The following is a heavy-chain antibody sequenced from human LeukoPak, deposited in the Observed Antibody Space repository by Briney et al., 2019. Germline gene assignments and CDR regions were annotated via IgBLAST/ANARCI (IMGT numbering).Heavy chain of an antibody. CDR2: LSYSGDA. Sequence: GGSLRLSCAASGFTFYKYPMNWVRQAPGKGLEWISTLSYSGDAHYADSVKGRFTISRDDSKNTVYLQMNSLRAEDTAVYYCARDLGAERFGEYFDLWGRGTLVTVSS. CDR3: ARDLGAERFGEYFDL. V-gene: IGHV3-23*01. CDR1: GFTFYKYP. D-gene: IGHD3-10*01. J-gene: IGHJ2*01.